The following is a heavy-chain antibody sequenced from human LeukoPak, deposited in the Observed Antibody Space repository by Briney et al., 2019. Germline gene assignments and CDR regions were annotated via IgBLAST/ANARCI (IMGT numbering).Heavy chain of an antibody. V-gene: IGHV4-34*01. CDR2: INHSGST. CDR3: ARGRTPDAFDI. CDR1: GGSFSGYY. J-gene: IGHJ3*02. Sequence: SETLSLTCAVYGGSFSGYYWSWIRQPPGKGLEWIGEINHSGSTNYNPSLKSRVTISADTSKNQFSLKLSSVTAADTAVYYCARGRTPDAFDIWGQGTMVTVSS. D-gene: IGHD1-14*01.